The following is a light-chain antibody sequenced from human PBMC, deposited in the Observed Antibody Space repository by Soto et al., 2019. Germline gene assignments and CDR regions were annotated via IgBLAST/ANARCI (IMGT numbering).Light chain of an antibody. Sequence: IVLAQSPDTLAVSPGEFATLSWWASQSVTSNLAWYQQKRGQAPRLLIYAASTRATGVPARFSGSGSGTEFTLTISSLQSEDFAVYYCQQYNNWPPITFGQGTRLEIK. J-gene: IGKJ5*01. V-gene: IGKV3D-15*01. CDR2: AAS. CDR1: QSVTSN. CDR3: QQYNNWPPIT.